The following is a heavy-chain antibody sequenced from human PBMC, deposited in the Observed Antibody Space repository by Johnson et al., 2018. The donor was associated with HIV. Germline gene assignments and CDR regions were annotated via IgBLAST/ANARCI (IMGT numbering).Heavy chain of an antibody. J-gene: IGHJ3*02. Sequence: VQLVESGGGVVQPGRSLRLSCAASGFTFSSYDMHWVRQGTGKGLEWVSAIGTAGDTYYPGSVKGRFTISRDNSRDTLSLQMNSLRVEDTALYYCARDRLVWFRELWPHDAFDIWGQGTMVTVSS. CDR3: ARDRLVWFRELWPHDAFDI. V-gene: IGHV3-13*01. D-gene: IGHD3-10*01. CDR1: GFTFSSYD. CDR2: IGTAGDT.